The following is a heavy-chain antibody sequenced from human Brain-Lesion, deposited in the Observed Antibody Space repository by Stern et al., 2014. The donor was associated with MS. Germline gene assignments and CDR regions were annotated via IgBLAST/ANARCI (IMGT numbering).Heavy chain of an antibody. CDR3: ARHDSVPRPSQLYSARDRGPGYFDY. Sequence: VQLQESGPGLVKPSETLSLTCTVSGGSISSSTYYWAWIRQPPGKGLEWIGYIYYSGFTYYNPSLKSRVTISVDMSKNQFPLKLSSVTAADTAIYYCARHDSVPRPSQLYSARDRGPGYFDYWGQGTLVTVSS. D-gene: IGHD1-26*01. CDR1: GGSISSSTYY. V-gene: IGHV4-39*01. CDR2: IYYSGFT. J-gene: IGHJ4*02.